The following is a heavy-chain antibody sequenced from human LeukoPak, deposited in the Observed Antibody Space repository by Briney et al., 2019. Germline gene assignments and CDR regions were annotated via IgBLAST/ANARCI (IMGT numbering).Heavy chain of an antibody. CDR3: ARAPSEIGGYYPEYFRH. J-gene: IGHJ1*01. CDR1: GFTFSSYW. V-gene: IGHV3-74*01. D-gene: IGHD3-22*01. Sequence: GGSLRLSCAASGFTFSSYWMHWVRQAPGKGLVWVSRIKSDGSTNYADSVKGRFTISRDNAKNTVSLQMNSLRAEDTGVYFCARAPSEIGGYYPEYFRHWGQGTLVSVSS. CDR2: IKSDGST.